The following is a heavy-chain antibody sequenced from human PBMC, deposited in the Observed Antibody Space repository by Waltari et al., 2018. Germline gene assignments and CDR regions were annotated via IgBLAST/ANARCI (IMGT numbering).Heavy chain of an antibody. V-gene: IGHV1-2*02. CDR2: RSAGRGGT. Sequence: QVQLVQSGAEVKKPGASVKVSCKAAGYTFTGSYIHWVRQAPGQGPEGLGWRSAGRGGTKYSQGFRCRVTIKSDTAISTVYLDLSRLRSDDTAVYYCTREFRGFSGFYGMDVWGQGTTVTVSS. J-gene: IGHJ6*02. CDR3: TREFRGFSGFYGMDV. D-gene: IGHD6-19*01. CDR1: GYTFTGSY.